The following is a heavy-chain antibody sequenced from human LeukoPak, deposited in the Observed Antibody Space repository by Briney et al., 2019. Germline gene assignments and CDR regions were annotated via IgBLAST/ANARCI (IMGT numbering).Heavy chain of an antibody. CDR2: ISYDGSNK. J-gene: IGHJ4*02. Sequence: GGSLRLSCAASGFTFSIYWMHWVRQAPGKGLEWVAVISYDGSNKYYADSVKGRFTISRDNSKNTLYLQMNSLRAEDTAVYYCARDHRGVRDYFDYWGQGTLVTVSS. CDR3: ARDHRGVRDYFDY. D-gene: IGHD3-10*01. CDR1: GFTFSIYW. V-gene: IGHV3-30-3*01.